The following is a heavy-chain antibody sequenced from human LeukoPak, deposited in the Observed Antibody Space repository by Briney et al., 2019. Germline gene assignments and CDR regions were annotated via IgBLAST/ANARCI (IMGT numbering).Heavy chain of an antibody. V-gene: IGHV4-59*01. D-gene: IGHD4-17*01. J-gene: IGHJ4*02. CDR1: GGSISNYY. CDR2: IYYSGST. CDR3: ARDRLYGSFDY. Sequence: PSETLSLTFTVSGGSISNYYWSWIRQPPGKGLEWVGYIYYSGSTNYNPSLKSRVTISVDTSKNQFSLKLSSVTAADTAVYYCARDRLYGSFDYWGQGTLVTVSS.